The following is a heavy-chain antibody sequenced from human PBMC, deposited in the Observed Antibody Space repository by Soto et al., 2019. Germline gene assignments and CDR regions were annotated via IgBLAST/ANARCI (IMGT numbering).Heavy chain of an antibody. CDR1: GYTFTNYD. CDR2: INTDNGNT. CDR3: ARWWSGYSFDY. Sequence: ASVKVSCKASGYTFTNYDFVWVRQAPGQGLEWMGWINTDNGNTDYTQKLQDRVTMTTDTSTSTAYMELRGLRSDDTAVYYCARWWSGYSFDYWGQGTPVTVSS. V-gene: IGHV1-18*04. D-gene: IGHD3-3*01. J-gene: IGHJ4*02.